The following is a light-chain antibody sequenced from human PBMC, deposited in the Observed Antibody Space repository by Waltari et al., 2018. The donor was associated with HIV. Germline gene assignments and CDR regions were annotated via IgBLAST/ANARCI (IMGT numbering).Light chain of an antibody. CDR3: GTWDTSLSAGV. V-gene: IGLV1-51*01. CDR2: DND. Sequence: QSVLTQPPAVPAAPRQTVTISRYGSSSRIAHDYVSWYHQLPGTDPKLLIYDNDSRSSGIPDRFSGSKAGTSATLASAGLQTGDEADYYCGTWDTSLSAGVFGGGTKVTVL. J-gene: IGLJ2*01. CDR1: SSRIAHDY.